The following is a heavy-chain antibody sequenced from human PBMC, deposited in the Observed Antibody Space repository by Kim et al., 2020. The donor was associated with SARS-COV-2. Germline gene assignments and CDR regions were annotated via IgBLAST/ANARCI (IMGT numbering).Heavy chain of an antibody. CDR3: AKDRAIVGATD. Sequence: TDYADAVKGRYTISRDNSKNTLYLQMNSLRAEDTAVYYGAKDRAIVGATDWGQGTLVTVSS. D-gene: IGHD1-26*01. J-gene: IGHJ4*02. CDR2: T. V-gene: IGHV3-23*01.